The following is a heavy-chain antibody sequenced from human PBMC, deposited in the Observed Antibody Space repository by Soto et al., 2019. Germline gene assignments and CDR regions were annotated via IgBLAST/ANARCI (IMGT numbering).Heavy chain of an antibody. CDR2: TYYRSKWFH. Sequence: QGQLQQSGPGLVKPSQTLSLTCAISGDSVSSDITSWNWIRQSPSRGLEWLGRTYYRSKWFHDYAASVKSRININPDTSKNQFYLELNSMTPEDTAVYYCARGNALDVWGQRTGVTVYS. J-gene: IGHJ3*01. D-gene: IGHD3-10*01. V-gene: IGHV6-1*01. CDR3: ARGNALDV. CDR1: GDSVSSDITS.